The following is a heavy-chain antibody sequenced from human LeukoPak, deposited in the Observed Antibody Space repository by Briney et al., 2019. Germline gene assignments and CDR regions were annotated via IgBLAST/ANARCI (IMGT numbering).Heavy chain of an antibody. D-gene: IGHD3-22*01. CDR3: ARGWLIDDDAFDI. CDR2: INPNSGGT. CDR1: GYTFTGYY. J-gene: IGHJ3*02. Sequence: ASVKVSCKASGYTFTGYYMHWVRQAPGQGLEWMGWINPNSGGTNYAQRFQGRVTMTRDTSISTAYMELSRLRSDDTAVYYCARGWLIDDDAFDIWGQGTMVTVSS. V-gene: IGHV1-2*02.